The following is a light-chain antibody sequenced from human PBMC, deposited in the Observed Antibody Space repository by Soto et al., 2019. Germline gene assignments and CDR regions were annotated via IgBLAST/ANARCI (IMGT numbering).Light chain of an antibody. CDR2: QTS. V-gene: IGKV3-11*01. Sequence: IVLTHSPAPLSLPPGKRATPSCRASHSVSSNLAWYQQKPGQAPRLLIYQTSLRAAGIPARFSASGSGTDFTLTISDVQPEDFALYYCHQRQSWPRTFGQGTKVDIK. J-gene: IGKJ1*01. CDR3: HQRQSWPRT. CDR1: HSVSSN.